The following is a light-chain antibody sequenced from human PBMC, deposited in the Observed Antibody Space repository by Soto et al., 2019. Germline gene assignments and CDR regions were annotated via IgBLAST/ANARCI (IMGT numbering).Light chain of an antibody. V-gene: IGKV3-20*01. Sequence: IVLTQSPGTLSLSPGERATLSCRASQSVSSSYLAWYQQKPGQAPRLLIYGASSRATGIPDRFSGSGSGTDFTLTISRLEPEDFAVYYCQQHGSSPQITFGQGTRLEIK. CDR1: QSVSSSY. J-gene: IGKJ5*01. CDR2: GAS. CDR3: QQHGSSPQIT.